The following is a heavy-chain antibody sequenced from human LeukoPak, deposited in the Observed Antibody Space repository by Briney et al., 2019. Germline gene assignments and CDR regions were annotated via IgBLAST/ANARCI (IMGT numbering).Heavy chain of an antibody. D-gene: IGHD6-13*01. V-gene: IGHV3-30*04. CDR1: GVTFSSYS. Sequence: GGSLRLSCAASGVTFSSYSMHWVRRAPGKGLEWVGGIRHDGSDKYYGDSVKGRFTISRDNSKNTLYLQMDSLRAEDTAVYYCARGKRQLLLSDVFDVWGRGTMVTVSS. CDR2: IRHDGSDK. J-gene: IGHJ3*01. CDR3: ARGKRQLLLSDVFDV.